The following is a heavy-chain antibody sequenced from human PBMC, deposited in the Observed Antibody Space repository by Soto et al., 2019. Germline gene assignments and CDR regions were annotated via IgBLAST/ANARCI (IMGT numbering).Heavy chain of an antibody. CDR2: ISAYNGNT. V-gene: IGHV1-18*01. J-gene: IGHJ4*02. D-gene: IGHD6-13*01. CDR1: GYTFTSYG. Sequence: QVQLVQSGAEVKKPGASVKVSCKASGYTFTSYGISWVRQAPGQALEWMGWISAYNGNTNYAQKLQGRVTMTTDTSTSTAYMELRSLRSYDTAVYYCARDLDVFGSSWYPVYLAYWGQGTLVTVSS. CDR3: ARDLDVFGSSWYPVYLAY.